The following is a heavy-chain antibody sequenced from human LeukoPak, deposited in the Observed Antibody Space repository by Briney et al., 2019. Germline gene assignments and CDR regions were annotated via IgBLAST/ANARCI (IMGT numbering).Heavy chain of an antibody. CDR2: ISGSGGST. CDR3: TKTGDYDILTGYYDPYFDY. Sequence: GGSLRLSCAASGFTFSSYAMSWVRQAPGKGLEWVSAISGSGGSTYYADSVKGRFTISRDNSKNTLYLQMNSLRAEDTAVYYCTKTGDYDILTGYYDPYFDYWGQGTLVTVSS. J-gene: IGHJ4*02. D-gene: IGHD3-9*01. V-gene: IGHV3-23*01. CDR1: GFTFSSYA.